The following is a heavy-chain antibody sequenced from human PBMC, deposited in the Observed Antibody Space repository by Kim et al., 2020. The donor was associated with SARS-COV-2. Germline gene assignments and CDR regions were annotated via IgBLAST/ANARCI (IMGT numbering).Heavy chain of an antibody. Sequence: SETLSLTCTVSGGSISSGGYYWSWIRQHPGKGLEWIGYIYYSGSTYYNPSLKSRVTISVDTSKNQFSLKLSSVTAADPAVYYCARGAAAAGTLDYWGQGTLVTVSS. J-gene: IGHJ4*02. CDR2: IYYSGST. CDR3: ARGAAAAGTLDY. CDR1: GGSISSGGYY. V-gene: IGHV4-31*03. D-gene: IGHD6-13*01.